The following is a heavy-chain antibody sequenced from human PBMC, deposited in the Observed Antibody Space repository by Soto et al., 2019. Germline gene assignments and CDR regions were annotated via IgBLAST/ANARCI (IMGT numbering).Heavy chain of an antibody. Sequence: SETLSLTCTVSGGSISSGGYYWSWIRQHPGKGLEWIGYIYYSGSTYYNPSLKSRVTITRDMSTSTAYMELSSLRSEDTAVYYCAADGKAARPFAFDIWGQGTMVTVSS. CDR3: AADGKAARPFAFDI. CDR1: GGSISSGGYY. J-gene: IGHJ3*02. V-gene: IGHV4-31*03. CDR2: IYYSGST. D-gene: IGHD6-6*01.